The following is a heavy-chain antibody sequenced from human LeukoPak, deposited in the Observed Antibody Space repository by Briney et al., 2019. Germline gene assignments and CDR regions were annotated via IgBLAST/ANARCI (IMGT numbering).Heavy chain of an antibody. CDR3: AREAMTTVTAYFDY. CDR2: IYHSGST. V-gene: IGHV4-30-2*01. J-gene: IGHJ4*02. D-gene: IGHD4-17*01. CDR1: GGSISSSSYY. Sequence: SETLSLTCTVSGGSISSSSYYWSWIRQPPGKGLEWIGYIYHSGSTYYNPSLKSRVTISVDRSKNQFSLKLSSVTAADTAVYYCAREAMTTVTAYFDYWGQGTLVTVSS.